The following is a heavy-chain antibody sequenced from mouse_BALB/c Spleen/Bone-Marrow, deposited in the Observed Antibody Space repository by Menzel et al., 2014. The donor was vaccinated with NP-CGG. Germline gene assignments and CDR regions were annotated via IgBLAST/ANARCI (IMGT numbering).Heavy chain of an antibody. CDR2: INPNIGGT. CDR1: GYTFXDYT. D-gene: IGHD2-14*01. J-gene: IGHJ2*01. V-gene: IGHV1-18*01. CDR3: TRSRYGDY. Sequence: VQLQQSGPELVKPGASVKISCKTSGYTFXDYTMHWVKQSHGKSLEWIGHINPNIGGTNYNQKFKGKATLTLDKSSRTAYMELRSLTSEDSAVYYCTRSRYGDYWGQGTTLTVSS.